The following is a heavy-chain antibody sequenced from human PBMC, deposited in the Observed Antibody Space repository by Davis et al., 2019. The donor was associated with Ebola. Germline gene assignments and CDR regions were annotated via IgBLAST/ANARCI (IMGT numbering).Heavy chain of an antibody. J-gene: IGHJ6*04. CDR3: AKELDPDSSSSLYYYYYAMDV. Sequence: GESLKISCAASGFTFSSFGMHWVRQAPGKGLEWVAVISYDGNDKYYADSVKGRFTISRDNSKNTLYLQMNSLRAEDTAVYYCAKELDPDSSSSLYYYYYAMDVWGKGTTVTVSS. CDR2: ISYDGNDK. CDR1: GFTFSSFG. D-gene: IGHD6-6*01. V-gene: IGHV3-30*18.